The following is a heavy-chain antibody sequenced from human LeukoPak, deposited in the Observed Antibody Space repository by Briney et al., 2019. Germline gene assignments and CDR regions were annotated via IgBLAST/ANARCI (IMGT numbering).Heavy chain of an antibody. Sequence: GGSLRLSCAASGFTFSDHYMDWVRRAPGKGLEWVGRTRNKANSYTTEYAASVKGRFTISRDDSKNSLYLQMNSLKTEDTAVYYCARVNGWYYFDYWGQGTLVTVSS. CDR1: GFTFSDHY. CDR3: ARVNGWYYFDY. V-gene: IGHV3-72*01. D-gene: IGHD6-19*01. J-gene: IGHJ4*02. CDR2: TRNKANSYTT.